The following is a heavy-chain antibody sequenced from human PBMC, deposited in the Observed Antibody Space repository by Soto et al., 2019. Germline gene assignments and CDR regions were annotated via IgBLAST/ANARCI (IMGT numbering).Heavy chain of an antibody. CDR1: GFTFSTYA. D-gene: IGHD6-19*01. Sequence: QVQVVESGGGVVQPGRSLRLSCAAPGFTFSTYAMHWVRQAPGKGLEWLAVISHDGSFKYYADSVKGRFTISRDNSKNTVFLQMNSLRAEDTAVFYCARDVASSGWQFYFDYWGQGTLVTVSS. CDR3: ARDVASSGWQFYFDY. V-gene: IGHV3-30-3*01. J-gene: IGHJ4*02. CDR2: ISHDGSFK.